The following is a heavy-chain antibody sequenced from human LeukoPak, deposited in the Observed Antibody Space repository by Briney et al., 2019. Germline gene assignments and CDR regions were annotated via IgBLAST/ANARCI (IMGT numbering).Heavy chain of an antibody. Sequence: GGSLRLSCAASGFTFSGSAMHWVRQASGKGLEWVGRIRSKANSYATAYAASVKGRFTISRDDSKNTAYLQKNSLKTEDTAVYYCTRHGRDDFWSGYYYGMDVWGQGTTVTVSS. CDR2: IRSKANSYAT. J-gene: IGHJ6*02. CDR1: GFTFSGSA. V-gene: IGHV3-73*01. CDR3: TRHGRDDFWSGYYYGMDV. D-gene: IGHD3-3*01.